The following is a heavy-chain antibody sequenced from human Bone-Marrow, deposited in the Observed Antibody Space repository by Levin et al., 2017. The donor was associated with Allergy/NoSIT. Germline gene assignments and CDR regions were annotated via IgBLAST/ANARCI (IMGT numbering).Heavy chain of an antibody. V-gene: IGHV3-49*04. CDR3: TRDGTGCSRGSCYAY. Sequence: GESLKISCTGTGFSSGGYMMSWVRQAPGKGLESVAYIRSKAFGETTEYAASVEGRFTISIDESKTIAYLQMNGLKTEDTAMYYCTRDGTGCSRGSCYAYWGQGTLVTVSS. D-gene: IGHD2-15*01. CDR1: GFSSGGYM. CDR2: IRSKAFGETT. J-gene: IGHJ4*02.